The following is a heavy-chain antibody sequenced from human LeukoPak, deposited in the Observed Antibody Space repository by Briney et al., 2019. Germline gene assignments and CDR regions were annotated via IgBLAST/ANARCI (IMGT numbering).Heavy chain of an antibody. J-gene: IGHJ4*02. CDR1: GYSISSGYY. V-gene: IGHV4-38-2*02. D-gene: IGHD5-18*01. CDR2: IGPSGGP. Sequence: PSETLSLTCVVSGYSISSGYYWGWIRQPPGKGLEWIGSIGPSGGPYYNPSLKSRVTISMDTSKSQFSLKLSSVTAADTAMYYCARDLGHSSDDYWGPGTQVTVSS. CDR3: ARDLGHSSDDY.